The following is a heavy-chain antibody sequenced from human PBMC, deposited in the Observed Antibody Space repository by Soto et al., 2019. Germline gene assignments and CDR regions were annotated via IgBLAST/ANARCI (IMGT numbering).Heavy chain of an antibody. V-gene: IGHV3-7*03. CDR3: ARIGYDFWSGYYAFDY. J-gene: IGHJ4*02. Sequence: GGSLRLSCAASGFTFSSYWVSWVRQAPGKGLEWVANIKQDGSEKYYLDSVKGRFIISRDIAKNSLYLQMSSLRAEDTAMYYCARIGYDFWSGYYAFDYWGRGTLVTVSS. CDR1: GFTFSSYW. D-gene: IGHD3-3*01. CDR2: IKQDGSEK.